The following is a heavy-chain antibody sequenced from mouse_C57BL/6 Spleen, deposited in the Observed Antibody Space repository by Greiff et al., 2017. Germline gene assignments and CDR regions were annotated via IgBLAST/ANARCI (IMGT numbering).Heavy chain of an antibody. CDR1: GYSITSDY. Sequence: DVMLVESGPGLAKPSQTLSLTCSVTGYSITSDYWNWIRKFPGNKLEYMGYISYSGSTYYNPSLKSRISITRDTSKNQYYLQLNSETTEDTATYYCAKGAHGRGWYFDVWGTGTTVTVSS. CDR3: AKGAHGRGWYFDV. V-gene: IGHV3-8*01. CDR2: ISYSGST. J-gene: IGHJ1*03.